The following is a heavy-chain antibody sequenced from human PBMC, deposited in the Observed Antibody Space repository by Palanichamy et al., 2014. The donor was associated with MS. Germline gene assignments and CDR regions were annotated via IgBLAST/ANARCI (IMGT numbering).Heavy chain of an antibody. D-gene: IGHD1-26*01. V-gene: IGHV4-39*01. J-gene: IGHJ5*02. CDR1: GGSISSSNYY. CDR2: IYYSGST. CDR3: ARLSESYGSWSDP. Sequence: QLRLQESGPGLVKPSETLSLTCTVSGGSISSSNYYWGWIRQPPGKGLEWIGSIYYSGSTYYNPSLKSRVSISVDTPKNQFSLRLNSVAAADTAVFYCARLSESYGSWSDPWGQGTLVTVSS.